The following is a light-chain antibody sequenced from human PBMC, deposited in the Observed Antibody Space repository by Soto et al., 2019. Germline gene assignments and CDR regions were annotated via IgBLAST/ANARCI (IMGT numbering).Light chain of an antibody. CDR2: G. CDR3: QSYDSSLSRRWV. CDR1: SSNIGAGYP. J-gene: IGLJ3*02. V-gene: IGLV1-40*01. Sequence: QSVLTQPPSVSGAPGQRVAISCTGSSSNIGAGYPVHWYQQLPGTAPKLLVAGNRPSGVPDRFSVSKSGASASLAITGLQAEDEADYYCQSYDSSLSRRWVFGGGTKLTVL.